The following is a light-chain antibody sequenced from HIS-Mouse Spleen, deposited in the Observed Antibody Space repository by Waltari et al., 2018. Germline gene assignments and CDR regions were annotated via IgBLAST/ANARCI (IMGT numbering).Light chain of an antibody. V-gene: IGLV3-10*01. J-gene: IGLJ2*01. CDR3: YSTDSSGNHRV. Sequence: SYDLTQPPSVSVSPGQTARITCSGHALPKNTPYWYQQKSGQAPVLVIYEDSKRPSGIPERFSGSSSGTMATLTISGAQVEDEADYYCYSTDSSGNHRVFGGGTKLTVL. CDR1: ALPKNT. CDR2: EDS.